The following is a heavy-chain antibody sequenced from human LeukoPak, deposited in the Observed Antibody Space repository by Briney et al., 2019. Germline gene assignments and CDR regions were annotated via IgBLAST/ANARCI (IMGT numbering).Heavy chain of an antibody. CDR1: GFTFSSYS. CDR2: ISSSSSTI. D-gene: IGHD3-22*01. V-gene: IGHV3-48*04. Sequence: GGSLRLSCAASGFTFSSYSMLWVRQAPGKGLEWVSYISSSSSTIYYADSVKGRFTISRDNAKNSLYLQMNSLRAEDTAVYYCARGPSYYDSGWLYYDQWGQGVQVTVSS. J-gene: IGHJ4*02. CDR3: ARGPSYYDSGWLYYDQ.